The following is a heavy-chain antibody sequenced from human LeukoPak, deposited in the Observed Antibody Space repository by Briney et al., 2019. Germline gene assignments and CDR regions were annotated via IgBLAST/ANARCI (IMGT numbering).Heavy chain of an antibody. CDR1: GFTFRSYS. Sequence: GGSVRLSRAASGFTFRSYSMNWVRQAPGRGREGVSSISSSCSYIYYADSLKGRFTISSDNAKNSLYLQMNSLRAEDTAVYYCARPNCSGGSCFPDAFDIWGQGTMVTVSS. D-gene: IGHD2-15*01. CDR2: ISSSCSYI. V-gene: IGHV3-21*01. J-gene: IGHJ3*02. CDR3: ARPNCSGGSCFPDAFDI.